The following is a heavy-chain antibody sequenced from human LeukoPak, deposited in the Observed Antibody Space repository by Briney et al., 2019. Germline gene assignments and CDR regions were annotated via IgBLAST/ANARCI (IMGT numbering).Heavy chain of an antibody. D-gene: IGHD6-13*01. J-gene: IGHJ3*02. Sequence: GGSLRLSCAASGFTFSSYGMHWVRQAPGKGLEWVTVISYDGNNKYYADSVKGRFTISRDNSKNTLDLQMNSLRPEDTAVYYCAKARRERWYGDAFDIWGQGTMATVSS. CDR2: ISYDGNNK. CDR1: GFTFSSYG. V-gene: IGHV3-30*18. CDR3: AKARRERWYGDAFDI.